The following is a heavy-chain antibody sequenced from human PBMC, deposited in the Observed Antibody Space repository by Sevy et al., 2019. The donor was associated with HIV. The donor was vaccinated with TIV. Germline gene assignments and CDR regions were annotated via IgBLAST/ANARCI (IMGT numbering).Heavy chain of an antibody. CDR2: ISYSGST. D-gene: IGHD6-19*01. J-gene: IGHJ4*02. Sequence: SETLSLTCTVSGGSISSSSYYWGWIRQPPGKGLEWIGSISYSGSTYYNPSLKSRVTISVDTSKNQFSLKLSSVTAADTAVYYCARLGYSIGPFDYWGQGTLVTVSS. V-gene: IGHV4-39*01. CDR3: ARLGYSIGPFDY. CDR1: GGSISSSSYY.